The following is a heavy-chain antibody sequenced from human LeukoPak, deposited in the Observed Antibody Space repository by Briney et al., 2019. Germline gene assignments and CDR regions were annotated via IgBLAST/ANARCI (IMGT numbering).Heavy chain of an antibody. Sequence: SETLFLTCTVSGGSISSGGYYWSWIRQHPGKGLEWIGYIYYSGSTYYNPSLKSRVTISVDTSKNQFSLKLSSVTAADTAVYYCARDNRDSYFDYWGQGTLVTVSS. V-gene: IGHV4-31*03. CDR3: ARDNRDSYFDY. D-gene: IGHD2-21*02. CDR2: IYYSGST. CDR1: GGSISSGGYY. J-gene: IGHJ4*02.